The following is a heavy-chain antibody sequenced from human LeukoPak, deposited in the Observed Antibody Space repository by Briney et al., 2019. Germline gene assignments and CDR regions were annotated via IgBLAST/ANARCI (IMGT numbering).Heavy chain of an antibody. D-gene: IGHD3-3*01. CDR3: VGYYDFWSVNYYYMDV. CDR2: IRYDGSNK. CDR1: GFTFSSYG. Sequence: PGGSLRLSSAASGFTFSSYGMHWVRQAPGKGLEWVAFIRYDGSNKYYADSVKGRFTISRDNSKNTLYLQMNSLRAEDTAVYYCVGYYDFWSVNYYYMDVWGKGTTVTVSS. V-gene: IGHV3-30*02. J-gene: IGHJ6*03.